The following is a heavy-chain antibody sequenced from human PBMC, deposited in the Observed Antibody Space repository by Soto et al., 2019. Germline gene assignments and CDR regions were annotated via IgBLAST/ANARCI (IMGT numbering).Heavy chain of an antibody. Sequence: GGSLRLSCAASGFTFSSYGMHWVRQAPGNGLEWVAVIWYDGSNKYYADSVKGRFTISRDNSKNTLYLQMNSLRAEDTAVYYCARVVDPDYSDYVGNYYYYYYMDVWGKGTTVTVSS. V-gene: IGHV3-33*08. CDR3: ARVVDPDYSDYVGNYYYYYYMDV. J-gene: IGHJ6*03. CDR1: GFTFSSYG. CDR2: IWYDGSNK. D-gene: IGHD4-17*01.